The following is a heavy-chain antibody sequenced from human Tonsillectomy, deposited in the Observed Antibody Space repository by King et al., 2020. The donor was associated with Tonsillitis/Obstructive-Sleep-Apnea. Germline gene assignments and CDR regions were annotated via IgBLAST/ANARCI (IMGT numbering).Heavy chain of an antibody. J-gene: IGHJ6*02. CDR1: GFTFSRYV. CDR3: ARGLGNIVGNGMDV. D-gene: IGHD2-21*01. Sequence: VQLVESGGGVVQPGRSLTLSCEASGFTFSRYVMHWVRQAPGKGLEGVAGRWYDATNKYYVDSVKGRFIISRDNSKKTLYLEMSSLRAEDTAVYYCARGLGNIVGNGMDVWGQGTTVTVSS. CDR2: RWYDATNK. V-gene: IGHV3-33*01.